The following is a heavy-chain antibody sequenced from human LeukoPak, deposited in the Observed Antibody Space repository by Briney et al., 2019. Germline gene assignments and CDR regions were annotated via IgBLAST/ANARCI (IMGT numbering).Heavy chain of an antibody. J-gene: IGHJ5*02. D-gene: IGHD6-13*01. CDR1: GGSISSSSYY. CDR3: ARRSDTGIAAAGNWFDP. V-gene: IGHV4-39*07. Sequence: SETLSLTCTVSGGSISSSSYYWGWSRQPPGKGLEWTGSIYYSGSTYYNPSLKSRVTISVDTSKNQFSLKLSSVTAADTAVYYCARRSDTGIAAAGNWFDPWGQGTLVTVSS. CDR2: IYYSGST.